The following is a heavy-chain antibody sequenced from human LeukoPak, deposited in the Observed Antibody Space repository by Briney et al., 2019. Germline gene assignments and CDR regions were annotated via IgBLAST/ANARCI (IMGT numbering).Heavy chain of an antibody. CDR2: IYTSGST. Sequence: SETLSLTCTVSGGSLSSYYWSWIRQPAGKGLEWIGRIYTSGSTNYNPSLKSRVTMSVDTSKNQFSLKLSSVTAADTAVYYCARERVTFGGVTSFDYWGQGTLVTVSS. CDR1: GGSLSSYY. J-gene: IGHJ4*02. CDR3: ARERVTFGGVTSFDY. V-gene: IGHV4-4*07. D-gene: IGHD3-16*01.